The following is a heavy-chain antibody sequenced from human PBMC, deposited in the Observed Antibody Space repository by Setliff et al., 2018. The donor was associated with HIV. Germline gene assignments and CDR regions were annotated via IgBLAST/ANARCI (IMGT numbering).Heavy chain of an antibody. V-gene: IGHV4-4*02. J-gene: IGHJ4*02. Sequence: PSETLSLTCAVSGGSISSSNWWSWVRQPPGKGLEWIGEIYHNGNTNYSPSLKNRVTMSVDNSKNQFSLMVRSVTAADTAVHYCARDWRAYGVLGSWGQGMLVTVSS. CDR2: IYHNGNT. CDR1: GGSISSSNW. CDR3: ARDWRAYGVLGS. D-gene: IGHD4-17*01.